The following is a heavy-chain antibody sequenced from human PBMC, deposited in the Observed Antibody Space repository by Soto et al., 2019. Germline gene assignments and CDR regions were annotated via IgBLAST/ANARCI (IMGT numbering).Heavy chain of an antibody. Sequence: GASVKVSCKVSGYTLTELSMHWVRQAPGKGLEWMGGFDPEDGETIYAQKFQGRVTMTEDTSTDTAYMELSSLRSEDTAVYYCATGSGLHYDILTGYYKPLDFDYWGQGTLVTVSS. V-gene: IGHV1-24*01. CDR1: GYTLTELS. CDR2: FDPEDGET. J-gene: IGHJ4*02. D-gene: IGHD3-9*01. CDR3: ATGSGLHYDILTGYYKPLDFDY.